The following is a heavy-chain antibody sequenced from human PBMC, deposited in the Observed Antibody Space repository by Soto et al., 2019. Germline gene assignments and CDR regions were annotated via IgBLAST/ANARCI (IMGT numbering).Heavy chain of an antibody. CDR2: IYSGGYT. D-gene: IGHD3-10*01. Sequence: EVQLVESGGGLIQPGGSLRLSCAVSGFTVSNNYMSWVRQAPGKGLEGVSVIYSGGYTAYGDSVKGRFTISRDNSKNTPYRQKIGLGRADRAISSWGTRRGGGGHWGQGTLVTVSS. CDR1: GFTVSNNY. V-gene: IGHV3-53*01. J-gene: IGHJ4*02. CDR3: GTRRGGGGH.